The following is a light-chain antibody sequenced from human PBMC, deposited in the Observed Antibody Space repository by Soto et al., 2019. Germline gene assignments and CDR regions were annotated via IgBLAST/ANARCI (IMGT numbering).Light chain of an antibody. V-gene: IGLV3-21*04. Sequence: SYELTQPPSVSVDPEKTARLTGGGDNIGSKRVNWYRQKPGKAPVLGIYYDSDRPSGIPERFSGSNSGNTATLTINRVEAVDEADYYCQVWDITTDHYVFGTGTKLTVL. CDR2: YDS. CDR3: QVWDITTDHYV. J-gene: IGLJ1*01. CDR1: NIGSKR.